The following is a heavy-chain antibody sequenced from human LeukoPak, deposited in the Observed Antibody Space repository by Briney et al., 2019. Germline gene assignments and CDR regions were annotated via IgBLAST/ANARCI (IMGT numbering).Heavy chain of an antibody. J-gene: IGHJ4*02. Sequence: SETLSLTCTVSGGSISSGDYYWSWIRQPPGKGLEWIGYIYYSGGTYYNPSLKSRVTISVDTSKNQFSLKLSSVTAADTAVYYCARELPTFEYFDYWGQGTLVTVSS. V-gene: IGHV4-30-4*08. D-gene: IGHD6-6*01. CDR2: IYYSGGT. CDR3: ARELPTFEYFDY. CDR1: GGSISSGDYY.